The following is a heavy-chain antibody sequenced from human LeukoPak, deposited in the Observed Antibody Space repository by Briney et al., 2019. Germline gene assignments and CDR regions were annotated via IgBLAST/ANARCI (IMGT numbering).Heavy chain of an antibody. Sequence: SETLSLTCAVYGGSFSGYYWSWIRQPPGKGLEWIGEINHSGSTNYNSSLKSRVTISVDTSKNQFSLKLSSVTAADTAVYYCARVQRGYSPRVFDYWGQGTLVTVSS. CDR3: ARVQRGYSPRVFDY. J-gene: IGHJ4*02. CDR2: INHSGST. CDR1: GGSFSGYY. V-gene: IGHV4-34*01. D-gene: IGHD5-18*01.